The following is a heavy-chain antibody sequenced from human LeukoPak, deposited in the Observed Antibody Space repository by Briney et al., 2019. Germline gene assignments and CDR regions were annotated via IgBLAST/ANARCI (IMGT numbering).Heavy chain of an antibody. Sequence: GSLRLSYAASGFTFSSYGMHWVRQAPGKGLEWVAAISYDGSNKYYADSVKGRFTISRDNSKNTLYLQMNSLRAEDTAVYYCAKDGVVVIVGNYFDYWGQGTLVTVSS. D-gene: IGHD3-22*01. CDR1: GFTFSSYG. CDR3: AKDGVVVIVGNYFDY. V-gene: IGHV3-30*18. J-gene: IGHJ4*02. CDR2: ISYDGSNK.